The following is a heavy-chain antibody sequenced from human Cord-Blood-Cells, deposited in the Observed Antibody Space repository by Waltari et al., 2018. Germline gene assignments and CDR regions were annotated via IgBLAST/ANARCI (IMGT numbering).Heavy chain of an antibody. CDR3: ARLPPNDI. V-gene: IGHV4-34*01. CDR1: GGSFSGYY. J-gene: IGHJ3*02. CDR2: INHSGST. D-gene: IGHD5-18*01. Sequence: QVQLQQWGAGLLKPSETLSLTCAVYGGSFSGYYWSWIRQPPGKGLEWIGEINHSGSTNYNPSLKSRVTISVDTSKNQFSLELSSVTAADTAVYYCARLPPNDIWGQGTMVTVSS.